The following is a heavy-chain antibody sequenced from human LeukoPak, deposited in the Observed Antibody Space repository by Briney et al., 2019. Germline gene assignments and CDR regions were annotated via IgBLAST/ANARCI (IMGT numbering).Heavy chain of an antibody. CDR1: GGSIGSYY. V-gene: IGHV4-59*01. CDR3: AKDSAVAGTGDY. J-gene: IGHJ4*02. CDR2: IHDSGST. Sequence: SETLSLTCAVSGGSIGSYYWSWIRQPPGKGLEWIGYIHDSGSTKYNPSLKSRVTMSVDTSRNHLSLKLTSVTAADTAVYYCAKDSAVAGTGDYWGQGTLVTVSS. D-gene: IGHD6-19*01.